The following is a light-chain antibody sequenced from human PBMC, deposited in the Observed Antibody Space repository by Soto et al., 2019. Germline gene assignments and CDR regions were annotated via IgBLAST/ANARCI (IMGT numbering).Light chain of an antibody. CDR3: AVWDDSLKGWV. V-gene: IGLV1-44*01. Sequence: QSVLTQAPSASGTPGQRVTISCSGSSSNIGRDTVNWYQDLPGTAPKLLIYSTNQRPSGVPDRFSGSKSGTSASLAISGLQSEDEADYYCAVWDDSLKGWVFGGGTKVTVL. CDR2: STN. J-gene: IGLJ3*02. CDR1: SSNIGRDT.